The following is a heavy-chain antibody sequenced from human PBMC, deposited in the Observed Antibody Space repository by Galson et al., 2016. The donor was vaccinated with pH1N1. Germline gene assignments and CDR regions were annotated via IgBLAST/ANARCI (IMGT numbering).Heavy chain of an antibody. CDR2: ISSSGDNI. CDR1: GFTFSIFA. V-gene: IGHV3-30-3*01. Sequence: SLRLSCAASGFTFSIFAMHWVRQAPGEGLEWVAVISSSGDNIFYADSVKGRFTISRDSSKNTLYLQMSNLRPEDTAFYYCARVRSSGYNYAQQFVDWGQGTLVTVS. CDR3: ARVRSSGYNYAQQFVD. D-gene: IGHD5-18*01. J-gene: IGHJ4*02.